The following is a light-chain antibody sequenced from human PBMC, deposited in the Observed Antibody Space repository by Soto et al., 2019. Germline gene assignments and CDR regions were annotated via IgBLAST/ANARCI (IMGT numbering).Light chain of an antibody. Sequence: EIGLTQSPATLSVSPGERATLSCRASQSIYTALAWYQQKPGQPPRLLVYSASTRATGVPARFTGSGSGSEFTLTISGLQSEDFAVYYCQQGHNWPLTFGQGTRLEI. CDR1: QSIYTA. CDR2: SAS. J-gene: IGKJ2*01. CDR3: QQGHNWPLT. V-gene: IGKV3-15*01.